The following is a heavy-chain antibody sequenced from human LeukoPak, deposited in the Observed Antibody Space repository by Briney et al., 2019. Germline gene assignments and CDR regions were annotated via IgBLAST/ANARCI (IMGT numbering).Heavy chain of an antibody. CDR1: GFTFSSYG. J-gene: IGHJ5*02. CDR3: ARDYSKRGNWEIQGDP. Sequence: GGSLRLSCAASGFTFSSYGMHWVRQAPGKGLEWVAFIRYDGSNKYYADSVKGRFTISRDNSKNTLYLQMNSLRAEDTAVYYCARDYSKRGNWEIQGDPWGQGTLVTVSS. V-gene: IGHV3-30*02. CDR2: IRYDGSNK. D-gene: IGHD7-27*01.